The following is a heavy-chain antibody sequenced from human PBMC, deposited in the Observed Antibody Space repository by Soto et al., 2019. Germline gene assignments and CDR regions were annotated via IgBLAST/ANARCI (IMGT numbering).Heavy chain of an antibody. J-gene: IGHJ5*02. D-gene: IGHD6-13*01. CDR1: GFTFSSYA. V-gene: IGHV3-23*01. CDR2: ISGSGGST. CDR3: AKDFIGGSSWRNWFDP. Sequence: EVQLLESGGGLVQPGGSLRLSCAASGFTFSSYAMSWVRQAPGKGLEWVSAISGSGGSTYYADSVKGRFTISRDNSKNTLYLQMNSLRAEDTAVYYCAKDFIGGSSWRNWFDPWGQGTLVTVSS.